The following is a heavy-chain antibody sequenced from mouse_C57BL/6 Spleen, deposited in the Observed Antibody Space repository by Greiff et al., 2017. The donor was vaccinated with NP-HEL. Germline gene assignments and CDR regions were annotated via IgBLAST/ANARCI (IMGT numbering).Heavy chain of an antibody. V-gene: IGHV1-80*01. J-gene: IGHJ4*01. D-gene: IGHD2-3*01. CDR1: GYAFSSYW. CDR2: IYPGDGDT. CDR3: ARGPLYDYKAMDY. Sequence: QVQLKESGAELVKPGASVKISCKASGYAFSSYWMNWVKQRPGKGLEWIGQIYPGDGDTNYNGKFKGKATLTADKSSSTAYMQLSSLTSEDSAVYFCARGPLYDYKAMDYWGQGTSVTVSS.